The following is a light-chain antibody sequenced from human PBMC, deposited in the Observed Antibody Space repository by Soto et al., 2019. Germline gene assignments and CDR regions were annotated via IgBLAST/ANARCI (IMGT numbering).Light chain of an antibody. V-gene: IGKV1-5*03. CDR2: KAS. CDR3: QKYYSYST. Sequence: DIQMTQSPSTLSASVGDRVTITCRASQSVSYWLAWYQQKSGKAPKLLIYKASSLESGVPSRFSGSGSETEFTLTSSSLQPDDFATYYCQKYYSYSTFGGGTKVEIK. J-gene: IGKJ4*01. CDR1: QSVSYW.